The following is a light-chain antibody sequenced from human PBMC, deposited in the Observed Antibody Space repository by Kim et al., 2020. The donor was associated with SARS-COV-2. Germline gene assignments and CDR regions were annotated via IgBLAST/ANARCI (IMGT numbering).Light chain of an antibody. V-gene: IGKV3-20*01. CDR3: QQYGIAPPYT. CDR1: QRVCGHG. CDR2: SVS. J-gene: IGKJ2*01. Sequence: FPGERATGSCRTSQRVCGHGLAWYQQKPGQAPRLLIYSVSNRATGIPDRFSGSGSGTDFTLTISRLEPEDFAVYYCQQYGIAPPYTFGQGTKLEI.